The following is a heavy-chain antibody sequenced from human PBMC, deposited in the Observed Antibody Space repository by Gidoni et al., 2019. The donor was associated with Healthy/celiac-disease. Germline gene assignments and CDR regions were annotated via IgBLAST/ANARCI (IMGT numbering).Heavy chain of an antibody. D-gene: IGHD3-22*01. V-gene: IGHV3-9*01. CDR1: GFTFEEYA. CDR3: AKGYYDSSGYYQQFDY. J-gene: IGHJ4*02. CDR2: ISWNSGNI. Sequence: EVQLVESGRDLVQPGRSLRLSCAASGFTFEEYAMHWVRQAPGKGLEWVEGISWNSGNIGDEESVKGRFTISRDSAKNSLYLQMNSLRAEDTALYYCAKGYYDSSGYYQQFDYWGQGTLVTVSS.